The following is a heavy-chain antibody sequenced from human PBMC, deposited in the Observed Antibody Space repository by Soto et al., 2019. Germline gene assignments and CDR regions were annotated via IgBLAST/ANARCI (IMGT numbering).Heavy chain of an antibody. D-gene: IGHD3-10*01. CDR1: GGSISSNNY. CDR3: ARGATMIRGVLHS. CDR2: IYHSGST. V-gene: IGHV4-4*02. Sequence: QVQLQESGPGLVKPSGTLSLTCAVSGGSISSNNYWSWVRQPPGKGLEWIGEIYHSGSTNYNPSLKSRVTISADKSKNQFSLKLGSVTAADTAVYYCARGATMIRGVLHSWGQGTLVTVSS. J-gene: IGHJ4*02.